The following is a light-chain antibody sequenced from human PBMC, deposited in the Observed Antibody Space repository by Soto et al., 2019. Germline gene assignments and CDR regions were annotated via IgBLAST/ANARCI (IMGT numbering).Light chain of an antibody. CDR3: PQDYSTMYT. J-gene: IGKJ2*01. Sequence: DIVMTQSPDSLAVSLGERATINCKSSQSVLYSSNNRDSLAWYQQKPGLPPKLLIYWASIRASGVPDRFSGGGSGTDFTRSISSLQAEDVAVYSCPQDYSTMYTFGQGNKLEIK. V-gene: IGKV4-1*01. CDR2: WAS. CDR1: QSVLYSSNNRDS.